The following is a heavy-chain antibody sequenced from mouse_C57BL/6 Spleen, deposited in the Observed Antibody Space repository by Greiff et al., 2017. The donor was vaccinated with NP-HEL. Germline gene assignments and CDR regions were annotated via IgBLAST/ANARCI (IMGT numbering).Heavy chain of an antibody. V-gene: IGHV1-55*01. J-gene: IGHJ4*01. D-gene: IGHD2-4*01. CDR1: GYTFTSYW. CDR2: IYPGSGST. Sequence: QVQLQQPGAELVKPGASVKMSCKASGYTFTSYWITWVKQRPGQGLEWIGDIYPGSGSTNYNEKFKSKATLTVDTSSSTAYMQLSSLTSEDSAVYYCARGGDYDPDAMDYWGQGTSVTVSS. CDR3: ARGGDYDPDAMDY.